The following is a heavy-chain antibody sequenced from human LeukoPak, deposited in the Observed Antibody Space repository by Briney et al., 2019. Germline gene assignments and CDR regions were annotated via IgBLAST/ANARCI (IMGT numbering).Heavy chain of an antibody. CDR1: GYDFATYW. D-gene: IGHD3-16*01. CDR2: IYPADSDT. Sequence: GESLKISCKGSGYDFATYWIGWVRQMPGKGLEWVGIIYPADSDTRYSPSFQGHVTISADYSISTAYLQWSSLKASDTAIYCCARTLQSYGHNYFDPWGQGTLVTVSS. V-gene: IGHV5-51*01. CDR3: ARTLQSYGHNYFDP. J-gene: IGHJ5*02.